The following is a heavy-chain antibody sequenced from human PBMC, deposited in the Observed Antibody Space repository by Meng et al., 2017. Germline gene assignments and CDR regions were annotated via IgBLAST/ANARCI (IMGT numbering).Heavy chain of an antibody. Sequence: GESLKISCAASGVPFTDHWMHWVRQAPGKGLVWVSHISVDGSQTGYADSVKGRFTITRDNAQNTLYLHMDSLRAEDTAVYFCVRISTLVTNLWGQGNLVTIAS. CDR2: ISVDGSQT. D-gene: IGHD4-17*01. CDR1: GVPFTDHW. J-gene: IGHJ4*01. CDR3: VRISTLVTNL. V-gene: IGHV3-74*01.